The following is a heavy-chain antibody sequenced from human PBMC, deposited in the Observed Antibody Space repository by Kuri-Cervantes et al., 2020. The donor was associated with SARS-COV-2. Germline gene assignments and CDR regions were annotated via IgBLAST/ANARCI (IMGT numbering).Heavy chain of an antibody. CDR3: ARGLLAEAGKVPFDY. Sequence: ASVKVSCKASGYTFTSYAMHWVRQAPGQRLEWMGWISAYNGNTNYAQKLQGRVTLTTDTSTSTAYMELRSLRSDDTAVYYCARGLLAEAGKVPFDYWGQGTLVTVSS. J-gene: IGHJ4*02. V-gene: IGHV1-18*01. CDR1: GYTFTSYA. D-gene: IGHD6-13*01. CDR2: ISAYNGNT.